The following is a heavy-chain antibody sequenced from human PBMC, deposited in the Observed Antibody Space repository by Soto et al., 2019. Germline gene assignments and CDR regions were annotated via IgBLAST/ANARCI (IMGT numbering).Heavy chain of an antibody. CDR1: GGSISSSSYY. J-gene: IGHJ6*02. CDR2: IYYSGST. V-gene: IGHV4-39*01. CDR3: ASQASPYYYYGMDV. Sequence: QLQLQESGPGLVKPSETLSLTCTVSGGSISSSSYYWGWIRQPPGKGLEWIGSIYYSGSTYYNPSRKSRVTISVDTSKNQFSLKLSSVTAADTAVYYCASQASPYYYYGMDVCGQGTTVTVSS.